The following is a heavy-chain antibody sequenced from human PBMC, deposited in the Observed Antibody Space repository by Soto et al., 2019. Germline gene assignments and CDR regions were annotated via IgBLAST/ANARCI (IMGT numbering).Heavy chain of an antibody. D-gene: IGHD3-16*02. CDR3: AGLKTNYDYIWGSYRYTPYFDY. CDR1: GGSFSGYY. Sequence: QVQLQQWGAGLLKPSETLSLTCAVYGGSFSGYYWSWIRQPPGKGLEWIGEINHSGSTNYNPSLKSRVTISVDTSKNQFSLKLSSVTAADTAVYYCAGLKTNYDYIWGSYRYTPYFDYWGQGTLVTVSS. CDR2: INHSGST. J-gene: IGHJ4*02. V-gene: IGHV4-34*01.